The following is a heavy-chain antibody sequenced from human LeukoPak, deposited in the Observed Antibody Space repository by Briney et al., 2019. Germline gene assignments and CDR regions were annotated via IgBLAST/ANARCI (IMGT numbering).Heavy chain of an antibody. V-gene: IGHV3-23*01. CDR1: GVNFRGYA. D-gene: IGHD1-26*01. CDR3: AKEVVLGETNYYYYGMDV. CDR2: ISGSAARA. Sequence: GGSLRLSCAASGVNFRGYAMSWVRQAPGQGLKWCSAISGSAARAHYTESVRGRFTISRDHSQNMLHLQMNSLRAEDTAVYYCAKEVVLGETNYYYYGMDVWGQGTTVTVSS. J-gene: IGHJ6*02.